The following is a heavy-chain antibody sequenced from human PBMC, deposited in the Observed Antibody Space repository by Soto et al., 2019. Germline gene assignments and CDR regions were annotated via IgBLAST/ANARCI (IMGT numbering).Heavy chain of an antibody. CDR3: ASMVRGVIITTYGMDV. V-gene: IGHV3-74*01. CDR2: INSDGSST. J-gene: IGHJ6*02. Sequence: EVQLVESGGGLVQPGGSLRLSCAASGFTFSSYWMHWVRQVPGKGLVWVSRINSDGSSTSYADSVKGRFTISRDNAKNTLYLQMNSLRAADTAVYYCASMVRGVIITTYGMDVWGQGTTVTVSS. D-gene: IGHD3-10*01. CDR1: GFTFSSYW.